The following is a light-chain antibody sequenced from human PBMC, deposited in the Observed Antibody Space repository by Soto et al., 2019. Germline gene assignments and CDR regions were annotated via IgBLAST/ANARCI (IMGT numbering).Light chain of an antibody. CDR3: QQSYGTPIT. Sequence: DIPVTQSPFSLSASVGGRVTLTCRASQSIGRYLNWYQQKPGKAPNLLIYVASSLQSEVPSRFSGSGSGTDFTLTITSLQPEDFATYYCQQSYGTPITFGQGTRLEIK. CDR2: VAS. CDR1: QSIGRY. J-gene: IGKJ5*01. V-gene: IGKV1-39*01.